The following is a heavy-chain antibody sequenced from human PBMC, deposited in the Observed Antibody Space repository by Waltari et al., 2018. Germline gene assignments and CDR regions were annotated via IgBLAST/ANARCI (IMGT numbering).Heavy chain of an antibody. CDR2: ITEGGGGR. D-gene: IGHD3-10*01. Sequence: EVQLVESGGGLVQPGGSLRLSCAASGFTFNRFNRIWVRQGPGKGLGLLSSITEGGGGRHYAGAVKGRFTISRDNSKNILYLDMTNRRADDTAVYYCAKEDYYGPNNGRDVWGQGTTVIVSS. J-gene: IGHJ6*02. V-gene: IGHV3-23*04. CDR1: GFTFNRFN. CDR3: AKEDYYGPNNGRDV.